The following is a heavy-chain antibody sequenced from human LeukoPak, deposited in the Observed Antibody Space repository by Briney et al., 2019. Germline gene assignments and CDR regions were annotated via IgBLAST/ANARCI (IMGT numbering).Heavy chain of an antibody. CDR2: IYTSGST. CDR3: ARSLTGSYYFDY. CDR1: GGSISSHY. Sequence: SETLSLTCSVSGGSISSHYWSWIRQPAGKGLEWIGRIYTSGSTNCNPSLKSRVTMSVDTSKNQFSLKLSSVTAADTAVYYCARSLTGSYYFDYWGQGTLVTVSS. J-gene: IGHJ4*02. V-gene: IGHV4-4*07. D-gene: IGHD7-27*01.